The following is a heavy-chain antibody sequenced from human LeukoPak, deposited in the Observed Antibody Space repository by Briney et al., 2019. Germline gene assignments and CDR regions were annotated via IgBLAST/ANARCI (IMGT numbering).Heavy chain of an antibody. CDR2: IKEDGSKK. Sequence: PGGSLRLSCAASGFSFSSYWMNWVRRASGKGLEWLANIKEDGSKKYYVDSVKGQFTISRDNAKNSLYLQMDSLRAEDTAVYYCARDPGRQYSSIADVWDQGTTVTVSS. J-gene: IGHJ6*02. CDR3: ARDPGRQYSSIADV. CDR1: GFSFSSYW. D-gene: IGHD6-19*01. V-gene: IGHV3-7*03.